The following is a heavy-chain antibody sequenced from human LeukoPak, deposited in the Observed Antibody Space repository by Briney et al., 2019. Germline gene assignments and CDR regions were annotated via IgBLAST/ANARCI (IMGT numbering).Heavy chain of an antibody. CDR2: IKQDGSEK. CDR3: ARDLRVVVTELAFDI. V-gene: IGHV3-7*01. CDR1: GFTFSSYW. Sequence: PGGSLRLSCAASGFTFSSYWMSWVRQAPGKGLEWVANIKQDGSEKYYVDSVKGRFTISRDNAKNSLYLQMNSLRAEDTAVYYCARDLRVVVTELAFDIWGQGTVVTVSS. D-gene: IGHD2-21*02. J-gene: IGHJ3*02.